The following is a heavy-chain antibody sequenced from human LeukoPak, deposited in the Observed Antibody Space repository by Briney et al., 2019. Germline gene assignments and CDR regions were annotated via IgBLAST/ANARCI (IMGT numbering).Heavy chain of an antibody. J-gene: IGHJ4*02. D-gene: IGHD4-23*01. CDR1: GYTFSNYD. CDR2: MNPNSGNT. Sequence: ASVKVSCKASGYTFSNYDINWVRQATGQGLEWVGWMNPNSGNTGYAQKFQGRVTFTRSTSISTAYMELSSLRSGDTAVYYCARGRRMPAEVTTYASIFDSWGEGTLVTVSS. CDR3: ARGRRMPAEVTTYASIFDS. V-gene: IGHV1-8*01.